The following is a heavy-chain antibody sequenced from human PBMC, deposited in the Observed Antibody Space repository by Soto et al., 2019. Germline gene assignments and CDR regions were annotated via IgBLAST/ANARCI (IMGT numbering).Heavy chain of an antibody. V-gene: IGHV3-23*01. Sequence: GSLRLCWAAFGGTFRSHARSWVRQDPGKGLEWVSAISGSGGSTYYADSVKGRFTISRDNSKNTLYLQMNSLRAEDTAVYYCAKDRVGVSRPTSLWSGPYSYYYYHMDVWGQGTTVTVSS. CDR2: ISGSGGST. D-gene: IGHD3-3*01. J-gene: IGHJ6*02. CDR1: GGTFRSHA. CDR3: AKDRVGVSRPTSLWSGPYSYYYYHMDV.